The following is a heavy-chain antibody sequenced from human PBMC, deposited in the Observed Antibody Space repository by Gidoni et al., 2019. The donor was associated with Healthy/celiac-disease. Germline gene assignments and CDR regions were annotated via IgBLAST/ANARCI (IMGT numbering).Heavy chain of an antibody. CDR3: AKGDLVALGVDY. CDR1: GFTFSSHG. D-gene: IGHD2-8*02. V-gene: IGHV3-30*18. J-gene: IGHJ4*02. CDR2: ISYDGSNK. Sequence: QVQLVEPGGGVVQPGRSLRSPCAASGFTFSSHGMHWVRQAPGKGLEWVAVISYDGSNKYYADSVKGRFTISRDNSKNTLYLQMNSLRAEDTAVYYCAKGDLVALGVDYWGQGTLVTVSS.